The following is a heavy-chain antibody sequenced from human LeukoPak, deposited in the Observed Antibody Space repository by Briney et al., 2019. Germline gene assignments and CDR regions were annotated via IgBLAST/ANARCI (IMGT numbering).Heavy chain of an antibody. V-gene: IGHV1-46*01. J-gene: IGHJ4*02. CDR3: ARDQEGFDY. CDR1: GYTFTSNY. Sequence: ASVKVSCKASGYTFTSNYIHWVRQAPGQGLEWMGMIYPRDGSTSYAQKFQGRVTVTRDTSTSTVHMELSGLRSEDTAVYYCARDQEGFDYWGQGTLVTVSS. CDR2: IYPRDGST.